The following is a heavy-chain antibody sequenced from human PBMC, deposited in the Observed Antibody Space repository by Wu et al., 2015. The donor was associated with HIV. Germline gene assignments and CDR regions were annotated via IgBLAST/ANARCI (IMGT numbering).Heavy chain of an antibody. J-gene: IGHJ3*02. V-gene: IGHV1-2*02. D-gene: IGHD3-22*01. Sequence: QAQLVQSGAEVKKPGASVKVSCKASGYTFSGYYIHWVRQAPGQGLDWMGWINPNSGGTNYAQKFQGRVTMTRDTSISTAYLELSRLRSDDTAVYYCARDGRVDGSMIVVVISIDAFDIWGQGTMVTVSS. CDR2: INPNSGGT. CDR3: ARDGRVDGSMIVVVISIDAFDI. CDR1: GYTFSGYY.